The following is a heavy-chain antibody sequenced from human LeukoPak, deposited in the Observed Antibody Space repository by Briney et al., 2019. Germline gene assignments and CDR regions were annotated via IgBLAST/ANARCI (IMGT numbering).Heavy chain of an antibody. Sequence: GGSLRLSCAASGFTFDDYGMSWVRQAPGKGLEWVSYISSSGSTISYADSVKGRFTISRDNAKNSLYLQMNSLRAEDTAVYYCARGTHYYDSSGYYWAGAFDIWGQGTMVTVSS. CDR2: ISSSGSTI. V-gene: IGHV3-11*04. D-gene: IGHD3-22*01. CDR3: ARGTHYYDSSGYYWAGAFDI. J-gene: IGHJ3*02. CDR1: GFTFDDYG.